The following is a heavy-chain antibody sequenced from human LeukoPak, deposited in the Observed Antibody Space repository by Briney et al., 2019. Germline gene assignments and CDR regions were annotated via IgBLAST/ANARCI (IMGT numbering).Heavy chain of an antibody. J-gene: IGHJ4*02. D-gene: IGHD6-13*01. Sequence: PSETLSLTCTVSGGSISSSSYYWGWIRQPPGKGLEWIGSMYYSGSTYYNPSLKSRVTISVDTSKNQFSLKLSSVTAADTAVYYCARSIAAAGGYYFDYWGQGTLVTVSS. CDR2: MYYSGST. CDR3: ARSIAAAGGYYFDY. V-gene: IGHV4-39*01. CDR1: GGSISSSSYY.